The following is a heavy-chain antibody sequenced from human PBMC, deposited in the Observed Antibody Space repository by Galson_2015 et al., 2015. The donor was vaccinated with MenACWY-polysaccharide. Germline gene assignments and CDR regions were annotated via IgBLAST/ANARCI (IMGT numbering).Heavy chain of an antibody. CDR1: GYTSTDYY. Sequence: SVKVSCKASGYTSTDYYMHWVRQAPGQGLEWMGRINPNSGGTNYAQKFQGRVTMTRDTSISTAYMELSRLRSDDTAVYYCARGYCSGGSCYFDYWGQGTLVTVSS. CDR3: ARGYCSGGSCYFDY. V-gene: IGHV1-2*06. J-gene: IGHJ4*02. D-gene: IGHD2-15*01. CDR2: INPNSGGT.